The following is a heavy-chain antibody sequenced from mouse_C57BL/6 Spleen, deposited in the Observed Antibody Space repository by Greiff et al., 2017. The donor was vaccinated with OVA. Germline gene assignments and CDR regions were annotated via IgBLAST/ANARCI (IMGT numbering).Heavy chain of an antibody. CDR1: GYTFTSYN. J-gene: IGHJ1*03. CDR3: AEGRYDYGYFDV. CDR2: IYPGNGDT. D-gene: IGHD2-3*01. V-gene: IGHV1-12*01. Sequence: QVQLKESGAELVRPGASVKMSCKASGYTFTSYNMHWVKQTPRQGLEWIGAIYPGNGDTSYNQKFKGKATLTVDKSSSTAYMQLSSLTSEDSAVYCCAEGRYDYGYFDVWGTGTTVTVSS.